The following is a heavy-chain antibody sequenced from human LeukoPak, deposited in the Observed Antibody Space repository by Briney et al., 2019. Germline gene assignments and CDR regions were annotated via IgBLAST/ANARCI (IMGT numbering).Heavy chain of an antibody. Sequence: ASVKVSCKGSGYNFDRYGVNWVRQAPGQGLEWVGWISTYNGNTFYAQKFEGRVSMTTDTSTNTVYMDLRSLRSDDTAVYYCARVGRYYDSTGSLDYWGQGTLVTVSS. CDR2: ISTYNGNT. CDR1: GYNFDRYG. V-gene: IGHV1-18*04. J-gene: IGHJ4*02. D-gene: IGHD3-22*01. CDR3: ARVGRYYDSTGSLDY.